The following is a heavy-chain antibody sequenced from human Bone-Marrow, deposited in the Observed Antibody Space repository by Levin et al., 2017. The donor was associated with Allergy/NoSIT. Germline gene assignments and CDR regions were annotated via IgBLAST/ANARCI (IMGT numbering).Heavy chain of an antibody. Sequence: QSGESLKISCAASGFSFSNYPMSWVRQTPGKGLEWISAIGASSGTTYYADSVKGRFTISKDYSKNILYLQMNTLRAEDTAVYYCARHILAAGREYDYWGQGILVTVSS. CDR1: GFSFSNYP. CDR3: ARHILAAGREYDY. V-gene: IGHV3-23*01. J-gene: IGHJ4*02. CDR2: IGASSGTT. D-gene: IGHD6-13*01.